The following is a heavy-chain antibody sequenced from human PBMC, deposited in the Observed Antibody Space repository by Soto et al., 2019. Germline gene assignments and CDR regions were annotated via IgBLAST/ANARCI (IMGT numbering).Heavy chain of an antibody. V-gene: IGHV1-18*01. J-gene: IGHJ6*02. CDR3: ARDPNLTIVVVVAATEYYGMDV. CDR2: ISAYNGNT. Sequence: ASVKVSCKASGYTFTSYGISWVRQAPGQGLEWMGWISAYNGNTNYAQKLQGRVTMTTDTSTSTAYMELRSLRSDDTAVYYCARDPNLTIVVVVAATEYYGMDVWGQGTTVTVSS. CDR1: GYTFTSYG. D-gene: IGHD2-15*01.